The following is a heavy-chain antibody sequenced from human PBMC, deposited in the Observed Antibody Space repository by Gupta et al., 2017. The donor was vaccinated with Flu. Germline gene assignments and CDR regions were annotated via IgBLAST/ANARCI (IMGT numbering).Heavy chain of an antibody. Sequence: QLQLQESGPGLVKPSETLSLTCTVSGGSISSSSYYWGWIRQPPGKGLEWIGSIYYSGSTYYNPSLKSRVTISVDTSKNQFSLKLSSVTAADTAVYYCARVRDEGYDSSGYYRYYFDYWGQGTLVTVSS. V-gene: IGHV4-39*01. CDR3: ARVRDEGYDSSGYYRYYFDY. CDR2: IYYSGST. D-gene: IGHD3-22*01. J-gene: IGHJ4*02. CDR1: GGSISSSSYY.